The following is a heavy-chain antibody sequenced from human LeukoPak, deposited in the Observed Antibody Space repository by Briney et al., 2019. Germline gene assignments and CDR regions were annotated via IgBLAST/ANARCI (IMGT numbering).Heavy chain of an antibody. J-gene: IGHJ5*02. CDR3: ARAPYDILTGYSLNWFDP. Sequence: ASVTVSCKASGYTFTTYAMHWVRQAPGQRLEWMGWINGDNGNTKYSQKFQGRVTITRDTSAYTAYMELRSLSSEDTAVYYCARAPYDILTGYSLNWFDPWGQGTLVTVSS. CDR2: INGDNGNT. D-gene: IGHD3-9*01. CDR1: GYTFTTYA. V-gene: IGHV1-3*01.